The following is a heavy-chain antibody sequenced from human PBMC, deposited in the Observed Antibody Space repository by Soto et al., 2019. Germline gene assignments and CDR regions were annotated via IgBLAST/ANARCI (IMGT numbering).Heavy chain of an antibody. V-gene: IGHV1-18*04. CDR3: ARTVEYDSIPYYYADF. CDR1: GYTFTIYG. J-gene: IGHJ4*01. CDR2: ISGYNGNT. Sequence: ASLKVSCKTSGYTFTIYGMTWVREAPGQGLEWMGWISGYNGNTNYAQTLQGRGTMTTDTSTSTAYLELRSLRSDDTAVYYCARTVEYDSIPYYYADFWGQGTLVTVSS. D-gene: IGHD2-21*01.